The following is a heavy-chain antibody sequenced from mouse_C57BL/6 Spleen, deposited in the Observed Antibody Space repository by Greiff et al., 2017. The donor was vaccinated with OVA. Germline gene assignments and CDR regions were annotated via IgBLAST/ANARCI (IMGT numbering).Heavy chain of an antibody. J-gene: IGHJ1*03. D-gene: IGHD1-1*01. V-gene: IGHV1-69*01. CDR2: IDPSDSYT. Sequence: QVQLQQSGAELVMPGASVKLSCKASGYTFTSYWMPWVKQRPGQGLEWIGEIDPSDSYTNYNQKFKGKSTLTVDKSSSTAYMQLSSLTSEDSAVYYCARSYGSSHWYFDVWGTGTTVTVAS. CDR1: GYTFTSYW. CDR3: ARSYGSSHWYFDV.